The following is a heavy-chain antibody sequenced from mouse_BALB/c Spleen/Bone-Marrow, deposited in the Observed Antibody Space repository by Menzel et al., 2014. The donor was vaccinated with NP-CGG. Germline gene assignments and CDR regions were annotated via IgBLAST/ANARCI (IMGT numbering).Heavy chain of an antibody. CDR2: IHPANGDT. CDR3: ARYGNGLMDY. Sequence: VQLQQPGAELVKPGASVKLSCTASGSNIKDTYMHWVKQRPEQGLEWIGRIHPANGDTKYDPKFQGKATITADTSSNTAYLQLSSLTSEDTAVYYCARYGNGLMDYWGQGTSVTVSS. D-gene: IGHD2-1*01. CDR1: GSNIKDTY. V-gene: IGHV14-3*02. J-gene: IGHJ4*01.